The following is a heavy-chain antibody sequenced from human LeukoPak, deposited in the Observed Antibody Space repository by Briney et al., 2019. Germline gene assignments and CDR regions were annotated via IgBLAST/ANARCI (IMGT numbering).Heavy chain of an antibody. CDR1: GFTLSSYG. Sequence: GGSLRLSCAASGFTLSSYGMHWVRQAPGKGLEWVAVIWYDGSNKYYADSVKGRFTISRDNSKNTLYLQMNSLRAEDTAVYYCAKVGDSSGLDYWGQGTLVTVSS. V-gene: IGHV3-33*06. J-gene: IGHJ4*02. D-gene: IGHD3-22*01. CDR2: IWYDGSNK. CDR3: AKVGDSSGLDY.